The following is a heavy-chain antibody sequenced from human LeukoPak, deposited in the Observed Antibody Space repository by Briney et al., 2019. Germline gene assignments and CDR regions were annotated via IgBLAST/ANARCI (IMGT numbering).Heavy chain of an antibody. Sequence: SETLSLTCAVYGGSFSGYYWSWIRQPPGKGLEWIGEINHSGSTNYNPSLKSRVTISVGTSKNQFSLKLSSVTAADTAVYYCARHRSYCSSTSCYETADAFDIWGQGTMVTVSS. V-gene: IGHV4-34*01. CDR3: ARHRSYCSSTSCYETADAFDI. CDR1: GGSFSGYY. J-gene: IGHJ3*02. CDR2: INHSGST. D-gene: IGHD2-2*01.